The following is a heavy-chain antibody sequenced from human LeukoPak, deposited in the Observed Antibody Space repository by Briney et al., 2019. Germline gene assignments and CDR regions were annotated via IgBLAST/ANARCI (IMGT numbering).Heavy chain of an antibody. J-gene: IGHJ4*02. Sequence: QPGGSLRLSCAASGFPFSSYAMSWVRQAPGKGLEWVSVIYSGGSTYYADSVKGRFTISRDNSKNTLYLQMNSLRAEDTAVYYCARETGAAAATDPDYWGQGTLVTVSS. CDR3: ARETGAAAATDPDY. CDR1: GFPFSSYA. CDR2: IYSGGST. D-gene: IGHD6-13*01. V-gene: IGHV3-66*02.